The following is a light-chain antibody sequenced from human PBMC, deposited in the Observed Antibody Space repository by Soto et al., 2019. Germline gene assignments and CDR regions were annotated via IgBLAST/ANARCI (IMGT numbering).Light chain of an antibody. J-gene: IGKJ1*01. V-gene: IGKV1-12*01. CDR1: QGISSW. CDR3: QQSNTFPRT. Sequence: DIPMTQSPSSVSASVGDRVTITCRASQGISSWLAWYQQKPGKDPKLLIYAASSLQSVVATRFSGSGSGTDFTLTISSLQPEDFATYHCQQSNTFPRTFGQGTMVEIK. CDR2: AAS.